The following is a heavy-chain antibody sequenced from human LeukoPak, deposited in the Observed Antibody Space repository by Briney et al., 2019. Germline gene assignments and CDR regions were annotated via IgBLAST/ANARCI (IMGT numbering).Heavy chain of an antibody. V-gene: IGHV3-30-3*01. CDR3: GRGSVGFGELNY. D-gene: IGHD3-10*01. CDR2: ISYDGSNK. J-gene: IGHJ4*02. Sequence: PGGSLRLSCAASGFTFSSYAMHWVRQAPGKGVEWVAVISYDGSNKFYADSVKGRFTLSRDNSKNTLYLQMNSLRIEDTAVYYCGRGSVGFGELNYWGQGTLVTVSS. CDR1: GFTFSSYA.